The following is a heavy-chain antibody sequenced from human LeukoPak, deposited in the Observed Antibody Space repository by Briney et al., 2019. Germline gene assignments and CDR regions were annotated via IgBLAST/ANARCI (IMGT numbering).Heavy chain of an antibody. V-gene: IGHV4-34*01. J-gene: IGHJ4*02. CDR2: INHSGST. Sequence: SETLSLTCAVYGESFNNYYWTWIRQSPGKGLEWIGEINHSGSTYYNPSLKSRVTISVDTSKNQLSLKLSSVTAADTAVYYCARVEYSSGWYGDYWGQGTLVTVSS. D-gene: IGHD6-19*01. CDR3: ARVEYSSGWYGDY. CDR1: GESFNNYY.